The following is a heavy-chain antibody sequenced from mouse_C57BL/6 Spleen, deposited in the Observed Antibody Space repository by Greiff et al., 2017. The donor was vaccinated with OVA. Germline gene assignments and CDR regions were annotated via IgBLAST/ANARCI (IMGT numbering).Heavy chain of an antibody. CDR1: GYSITSGYY. CDR3: ARRANWDYFDY. D-gene: IGHD4-1*01. J-gene: IGHJ2*01. Sequence: EVHLVESGPGLVKPSQSLSLTCSVTGYSITSGYYWNWIRQFPGNKLEWMGYISYDGSNNYNPSLKNRISITRDTSKNQFFLKLNSVTTEDTATYYCARRANWDYFDYWGQGTTLTVSS. V-gene: IGHV3-6*01. CDR2: ISYDGSN.